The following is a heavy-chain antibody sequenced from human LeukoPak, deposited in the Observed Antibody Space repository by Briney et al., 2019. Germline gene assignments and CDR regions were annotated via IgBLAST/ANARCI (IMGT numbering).Heavy chain of an antibody. CDR2: IYYSEST. D-gene: IGHD3-22*01. V-gene: IGHV4-59*01. J-gene: IGHJ5*02. CDR3: AREESDSSGYYYSWFDP. Sequence: SETLSLTCTVSGGSISSYYWSWIRQPPGKGLEWIGYIYYSESTNYNPSLKSRVTISVDTSKNQSSLKLSSVTAADTAVYYCAREESDSSGYYYSWFDPWGQGTLVTVSS. CDR1: GGSISSYY.